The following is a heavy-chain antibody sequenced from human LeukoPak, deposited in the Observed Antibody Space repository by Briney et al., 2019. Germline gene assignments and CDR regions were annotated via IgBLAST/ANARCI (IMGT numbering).Heavy chain of an antibody. V-gene: IGHV4-59*12. CDR3: ARAQYYYDSSGRNWFDP. CDR2: IYYSGST. D-gene: IGHD3-22*01. J-gene: IGHJ5*02. Sequence: SETLSLTCTVSGGSTSSYYWSWIRQPPGKGLEWIGYIYYSGSTNYNPSLKSRVTISVDTSKNQFSLKLSSVTAADTAVYYCARAQYYYDSSGRNWFDPWGQGTLVTVSS. CDR1: GGSTSSYY.